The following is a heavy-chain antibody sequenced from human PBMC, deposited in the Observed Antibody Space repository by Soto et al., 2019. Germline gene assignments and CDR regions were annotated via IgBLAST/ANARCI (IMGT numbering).Heavy chain of an antibody. D-gene: IGHD4-4*01. CDR3: ARHDQRVNTVTTPEENAFDI. CDR1: GGSISSYY. J-gene: IGHJ3*02. V-gene: IGHV4-59*08. CDR2: IYYSGST. Sequence: SETLSLTCTVSGGSISSYYWSWIRQPPGKGLEWIGYIYYSGSTNYNPSLKSRVTISVDTSKNQFSLKLSSVTAADTAVYYCARHDQRVNTVTTPEENAFDIWGQGTMVTVSS.